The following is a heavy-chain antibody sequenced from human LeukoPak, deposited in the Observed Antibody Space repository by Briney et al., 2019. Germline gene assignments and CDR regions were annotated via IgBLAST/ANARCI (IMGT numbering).Heavy chain of an antibody. CDR2: IIPIFGTA. Sequence: VASVKVSCKASGYTFTSYDINWVRQATGQGLEWMGGIIPIFGTANYAQKFQGRVTITADKSTSTAYMELSSLRSEDTAVHYCAESSSGYYVDFQHWGQGTLVTVSS. CDR3: AESSSGYYVDFQH. D-gene: IGHD3-22*01. CDR1: GYTFTSYD. J-gene: IGHJ1*01. V-gene: IGHV1-69*06.